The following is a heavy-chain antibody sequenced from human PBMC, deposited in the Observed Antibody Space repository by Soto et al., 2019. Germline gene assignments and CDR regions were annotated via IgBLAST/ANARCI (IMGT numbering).Heavy chain of an antibody. J-gene: IGHJ6*02. D-gene: IGHD3-10*01. V-gene: IGHV4-39*07. CDR3: AREARGLLWFGEFPRYYYYGMDV. CDR2: IYYSGST. Sequence: SETLSLTCTVSGGSISSSSYYWGWIRQPPGKGLEWIGYIYYSGSTYYNPSLKSRVTISVDTSKNQFSLKLSSVTAADTAVYYCAREARGLLWFGEFPRYYYYGMDVWGQGTTVTVSS. CDR1: GGSISSSSYY.